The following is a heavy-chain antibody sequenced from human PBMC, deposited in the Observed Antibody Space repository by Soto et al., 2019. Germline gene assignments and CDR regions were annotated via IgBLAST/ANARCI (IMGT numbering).Heavy chain of an antibody. Sequence: ASETLSLTCTAYGESFNGYYWSWIRQPPGKGLEWIGEIHHSGSTNYNPSLKSRVTFSIDTSKRQFSLKVRSVTAADTAVYYCAGGKRGSSWYRGEEKYYYYGMDVWGQGTPVTVSS. CDR2: IHHSGST. J-gene: IGHJ6*02. CDR3: AGGKRGSSWYRGEEKYYYYGMDV. D-gene: IGHD6-13*01. V-gene: IGHV4-34*01. CDR1: GESFNGYY.